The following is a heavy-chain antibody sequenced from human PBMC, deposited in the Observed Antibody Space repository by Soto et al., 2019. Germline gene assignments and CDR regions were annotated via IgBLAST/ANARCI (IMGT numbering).Heavy chain of an antibody. CDR1: GGSISSSSYY. D-gene: IGHD5-18*01. J-gene: IGHJ3*02. CDR3: SGYREGDAFEI. Sequence: ETLSLTCTVSGGSISSSSYYWGWIRQPPGKGLEWIGSIYYSGSTYYNPSLKSRVTISVDTSKNQFSLKLSSVTAADTAVYYSSGYREGDAFEIWGQGTMVTVSS. CDR2: IYYSGST. V-gene: IGHV4-39*01.